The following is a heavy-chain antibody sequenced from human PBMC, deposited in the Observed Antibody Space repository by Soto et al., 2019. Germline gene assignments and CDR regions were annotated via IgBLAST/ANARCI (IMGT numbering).Heavy chain of an antibody. J-gene: IGHJ6*02. D-gene: IGHD3-10*01. CDR1: GFTVSSNY. CDR2: IYSGGST. Sequence: PGGSLRLSCAASGFTVSSNYMSWVRQAPGKGLEWVSVIYSGGSTYYADSVKGRFTISRDNSKNTLYLQMNSLRAEDTAVYYCARWYGSGSYYAGVDYYGMDVWGQGTTVTVSS. CDR3: ARWYGSGSYYAGVDYYGMDV. V-gene: IGHV3-66*01.